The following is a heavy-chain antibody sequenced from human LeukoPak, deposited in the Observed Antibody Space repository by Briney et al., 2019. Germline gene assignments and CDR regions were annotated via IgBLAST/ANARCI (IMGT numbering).Heavy chain of an antibody. CDR3: ARFGYDSSGPYYYYMDV. Sequence: GESLKISCKGSGYSFTSYWIGWVRQMPGKGLEWMGIIYPGDSDTRYSPSFQGQVTISADKSISTAYLQWSSLKASDTAMYYCARFGYDSSGPYYYYMDVWGKGTTVTISS. CDR1: GYSFTSYW. D-gene: IGHD3-22*01. CDR2: IYPGDSDT. V-gene: IGHV5-51*01. J-gene: IGHJ6*03.